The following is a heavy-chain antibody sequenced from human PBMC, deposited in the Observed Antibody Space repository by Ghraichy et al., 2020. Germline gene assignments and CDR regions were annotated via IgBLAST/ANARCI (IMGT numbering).Heavy chain of an antibody. CDR2: VYWNDEK. CDR3: ARYSYGSGMFDP. CDR1: GFSLSTSGVG. D-gene: IGHD3-10*01. V-gene: IGHV2-5*01. Sequence: GAKLVKPTQTLTLTCTFSGFSLSTSGVGVGWIRQPPGKALEWLALVYWNDEKRYSPSLKSRLTITKDTSKNQVVLTMTNMDPVDTATYYCARYSYGSGMFDPWGQGTLVTVSS. J-gene: IGHJ5*02.